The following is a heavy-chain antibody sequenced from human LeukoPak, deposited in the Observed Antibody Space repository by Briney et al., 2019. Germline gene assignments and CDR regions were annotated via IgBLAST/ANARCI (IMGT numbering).Heavy chain of an antibody. D-gene: IGHD3-22*01. CDR3: ARSGYHDSTGYLDY. CDR1: GFTFSNYA. Sequence: PGRSLRLSCAASGFTFSNYAMHWVRRAPGKGLEYVSAINSNGGDTYYANSVKGRFTISRDNSKNTLYLQMGSLRAEDMAVYYCARSGYHDSTGYLDYWGQGALVTVSS. CDR2: INSNGGDT. V-gene: IGHV3-64*01. J-gene: IGHJ4*02.